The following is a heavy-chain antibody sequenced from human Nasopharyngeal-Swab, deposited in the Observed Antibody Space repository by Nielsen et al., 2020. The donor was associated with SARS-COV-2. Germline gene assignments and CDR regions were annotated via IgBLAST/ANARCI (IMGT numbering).Heavy chain of an antibody. D-gene: IGHD2-2*01. J-gene: IGHJ2*01. CDR3: ARPSKTGYWYFDL. Sequence: SETLSLTCAVSGGSISSSPYYWGWIRQPPGKGLEWIGTIYYSGTTYSSPSLKSRVTISVDTSKDQFSLKLSSMTAADTAVYYCARPSKTGYWYFDLWGRGTLVTVSS. CDR1: GGSISSSPYY. V-gene: IGHV4-39*01. CDR2: IYYSGTT.